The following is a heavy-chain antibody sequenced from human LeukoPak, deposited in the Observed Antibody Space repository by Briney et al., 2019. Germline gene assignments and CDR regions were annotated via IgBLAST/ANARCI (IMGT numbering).Heavy chain of an antibody. CDR3: ARDTFAIAAATYFQH. CDR2: ISAYNGNT. Sequence: ASVKVSCKASGYSFPAKYMHWVRQAPGQGLEWMGWISAYNGNTNYAQKLQGRVTMTTDTSTSTAYMELRSLRSDDTAVYYCARDTFAIAAATYFQHWGQGTLVTVSS. V-gene: IGHV1-18*01. J-gene: IGHJ1*01. D-gene: IGHD6-13*01. CDR1: GYSFPAKY.